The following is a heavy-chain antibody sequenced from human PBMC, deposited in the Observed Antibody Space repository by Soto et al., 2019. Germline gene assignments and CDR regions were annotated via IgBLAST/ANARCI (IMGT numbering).Heavy chain of an antibody. CDR2: ISYDGTDE. V-gene: IGHV3-30*18. J-gene: IGHJ4*02. CDR1: GFSFSSYG. Sequence: QVQLVESGGGVVQPGRSLRLSCAASGFSFSSYGMHWVRQAPGKGLEWVAMISYDGTDEYYADSVKGRFTISRDNSKNAVYLQMISLRAEDTAVYYCAKQDSDCNDHFDYWCQGTLVTVSS. CDR3: AKQDSDCNDHFDY. D-gene: IGHD1-1*01.